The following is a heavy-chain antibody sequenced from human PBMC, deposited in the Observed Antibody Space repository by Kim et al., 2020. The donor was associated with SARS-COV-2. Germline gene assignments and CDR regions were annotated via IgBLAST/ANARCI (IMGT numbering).Heavy chain of an antibody. V-gene: IGHV4-31*03. J-gene: IGHJ3*02. CDR2: IYYSGST. Sequence: SETLSLTCTVSGGSISSGGYYWSWIRQHPGKGLEWIGYIYYSGSTYYNPSLKSRVTISVDTSKNQFSLKLSSVTAADMAVYYCAREGSSTRAEVKDAFDIWGQGTMVTVSS. CDR1: GGSISSGGYY. CDR3: AREGSSTRAEVKDAFDI. D-gene: IGHD2-2*01.